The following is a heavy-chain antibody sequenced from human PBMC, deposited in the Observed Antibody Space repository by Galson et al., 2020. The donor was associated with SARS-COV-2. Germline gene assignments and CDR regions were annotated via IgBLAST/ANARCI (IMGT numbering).Heavy chain of an antibody. J-gene: IGHJ4*02. CDR3: AGGIVTWSCMDY. CDR1: GHTLAEFA. D-gene: IGHD2-8*01. CDR2: FDPENGGT. Sequence: ASVKVSCKVTGHTLAEFAIHWVRQIPGQGLEWMGGFDPENGGTMFAQKFQGRVTMTEDTFADTAYMELSSLESEDTAVYYCAGGIVTWSCMDYWGQGTPVTVSS. V-gene: IGHV1-24*01.